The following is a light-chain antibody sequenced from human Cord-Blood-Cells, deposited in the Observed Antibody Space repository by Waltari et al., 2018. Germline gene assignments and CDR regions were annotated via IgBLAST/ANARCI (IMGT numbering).Light chain of an antibody. CDR2: GAS. Sequence: EIAMTQSPASLSVSPGVTATLSCRASQSVCSTLAWYQQKPGQAPRLLIYGASTRATGIPSRFSGSGSGTEFTLTISSLQSEDFAVYYCQQYNNWPRTFGQGTKVEIK. CDR3: QQYNNWPRT. V-gene: IGKV3-15*01. J-gene: IGKJ1*01. CDR1: QSVCST.